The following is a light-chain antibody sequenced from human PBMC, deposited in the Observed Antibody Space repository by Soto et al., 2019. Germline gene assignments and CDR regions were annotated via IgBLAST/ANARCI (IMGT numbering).Light chain of an antibody. V-gene: IGLV2-8*01. J-gene: IGLJ3*02. Sequence: QSALTQPASVSGSPGQSITISCTGTSSDVGGYNYVSWYQQHPGKAAKLMIYEVSKRPSGVPDRFSGSKSGNTASLTVSGFQAEDEADYYCNSYAGSNNWVFGGGTKLTVL. CDR3: NSYAGSNNWV. CDR1: SSDVGGYNY. CDR2: EVS.